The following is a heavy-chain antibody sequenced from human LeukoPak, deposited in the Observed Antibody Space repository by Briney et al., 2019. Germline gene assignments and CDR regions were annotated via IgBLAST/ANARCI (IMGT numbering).Heavy chain of an antibody. CDR3: TRDVPPVPGLWDY. V-gene: IGHV1-46*01. CDR2: INPSGGST. Sequence: GASVKVSCKASGYTFTSYYIDWVRQPPGQGLEWMGIINPSGGSTSYAQKFQGRVTMTRDTSTSTVYMPLSSLRSEDTAVYYCTRDVPPVPGLWDYWGREPRVTVS. CDR1: GYTFTSYY. D-gene: IGHD2-2*01. J-gene: IGHJ4*02.